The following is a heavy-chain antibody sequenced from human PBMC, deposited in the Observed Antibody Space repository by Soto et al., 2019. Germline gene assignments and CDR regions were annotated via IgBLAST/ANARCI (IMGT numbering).Heavy chain of an antibody. CDR3: ARLLNYYYGMDV. CDR2: INCNTGGT. Sequence: ASVKVSCKASGYTFAGYYMHWARQAPGQGLEWMGWINCNTGGTNYPQKFQSRVTMTRDASISTAYMELSSLRSDDTAVYYCARLLNYYYGMDVWGQGTTVTVSS. CDR1: GYTFAGYY. V-gene: IGHV1-2*02. J-gene: IGHJ6*02.